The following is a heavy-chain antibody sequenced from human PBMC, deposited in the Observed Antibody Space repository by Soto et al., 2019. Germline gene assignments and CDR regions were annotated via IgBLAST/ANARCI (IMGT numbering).Heavy chain of an antibody. CDR2: INAGNGNT. CDR1: GYTFTIYA. D-gene: IGHD6-13*01. Sequence: ASVKVSCKASGYTFTIYAMHWVRQAPGQRLEWMGWINAGNGNTKYSQKFQGRVTITRDTSASTAYMELSSLRSEDTAVYYCARGYSSSWSYNKYYFDYWGQGTLVTVSS. V-gene: IGHV1-3*01. J-gene: IGHJ4*02. CDR3: ARGYSSSWSYNKYYFDY.